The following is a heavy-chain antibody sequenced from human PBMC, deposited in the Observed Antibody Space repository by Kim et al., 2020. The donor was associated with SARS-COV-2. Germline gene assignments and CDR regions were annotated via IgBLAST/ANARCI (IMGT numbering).Heavy chain of an antibody. Sequence: SQTLSLTCAISGDSVSSNSYSWNWIRQSPSRGLEWLGRTYYRSKWYNNYAVSVKSRITINPDTSKNQFSLQLNSVTPEDTAIYYCTREDISGYSDYWGQGTLVTVSS. CDR2: TYYRSKWYN. D-gene: IGHD3-22*01. V-gene: IGHV6-1*01. CDR1: GDSVSSNSYS. CDR3: TREDISGYSDY. J-gene: IGHJ4*02.